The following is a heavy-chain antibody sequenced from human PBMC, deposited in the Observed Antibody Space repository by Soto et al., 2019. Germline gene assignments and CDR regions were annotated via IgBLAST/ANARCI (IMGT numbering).Heavy chain of an antibody. CDR3: AKEDYGDGYYYGMDV. D-gene: IGHD4-17*01. Sequence: GGSLRLSCAASGFTFSLYSMNWVRQAPGKGLEWVAVISYDGSNKYYADSVKGRFTISRDNSKNTLYLQMNSLRAEDTAVYYCAKEDYGDGYYYGMDVWGQGTTVTVSS. CDR2: ISYDGSNK. V-gene: IGHV3-30*18. CDR1: GFTFSLYS. J-gene: IGHJ6*02.